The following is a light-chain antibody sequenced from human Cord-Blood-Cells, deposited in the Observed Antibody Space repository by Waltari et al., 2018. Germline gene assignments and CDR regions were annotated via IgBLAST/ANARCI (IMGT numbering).Light chain of an antibody. J-gene: IGLJ2*01. V-gene: IGLV2-8*01. CDR2: EVS. Sequence: QSALTQPPSASGSPGQSVTISCTGTSSDVGGYNYVSWYQQHPGKAPKLMIYEVSKRPSGAPDRFSGSKSGNTASLTVSGLQAEDEADYCCSSYAGNNNVVFGGGTKLTVL. CDR3: SSYAGNNNVV. CDR1: SSDVGGYNY.